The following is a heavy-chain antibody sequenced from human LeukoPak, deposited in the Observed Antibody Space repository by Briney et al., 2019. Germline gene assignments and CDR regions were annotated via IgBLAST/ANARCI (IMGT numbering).Heavy chain of an antibody. CDR2: SRDKASGYTT. CDR1: GFTVSSNY. Sequence: GGSLRLSCAASGFTVSSNYMSWVRQAPGKGLEWIARSRDKASGYTTEYAASVTGRFTISRDDSKNSLYLQMSGLKIEDTALYYCTRGDASGWLANCWGQGTLVTVSS. J-gene: IGHJ4*02. CDR3: TRGDASGWLANC. V-gene: IGHV3-72*01. D-gene: IGHD6-19*01.